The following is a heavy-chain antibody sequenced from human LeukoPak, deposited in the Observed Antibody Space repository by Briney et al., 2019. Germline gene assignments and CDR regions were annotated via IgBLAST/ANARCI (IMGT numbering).Heavy chain of an antibody. D-gene: IGHD3-16*01. Sequence: SETLSLTCTVSGGSISSSFNYWAWIRQPPGKGLEWIGSIYESGSAYYNPSLKSRITMSVDTSENQFSLKLTSVTAADTAVYYCARPYGPWGQGTLVTVSS. CDR1: GGSISSSFNY. J-gene: IGHJ5*02. CDR2: IYESGSA. CDR3: ARPYGP. V-gene: IGHV4-39*01.